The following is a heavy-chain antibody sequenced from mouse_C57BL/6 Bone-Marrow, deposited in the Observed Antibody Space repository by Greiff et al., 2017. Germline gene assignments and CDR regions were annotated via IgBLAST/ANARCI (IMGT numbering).Heavy chain of an antibody. Sequence: QVQLQQSGAELARPGASVKMSCKASGYTFTSYTMHWVKQRPGQGLEWIGYINPSSGYTKYNQKLKDKATLTADKSSSTAYMQLSSLTSEDSAVYYCARARNSYGYLAWFAYWGQGTLVTVSA. CDR1: GYTFTSYT. V-gene: IGHV1-4*01. D-gene: IGHD2-2*01. CDR2: INPSSGYT. CDR3: ARARNSYGYLAWFAY. J-gene: IGHJ3*01.